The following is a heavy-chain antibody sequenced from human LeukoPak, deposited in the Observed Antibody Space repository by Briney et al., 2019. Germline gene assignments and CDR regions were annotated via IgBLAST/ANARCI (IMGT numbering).Heavy chain of an antibody. Sequence: PGGSLRLSCAASGFTFSSYSMNWVRQAPGKGLEWVSYISTSSNTIYYADPVKGRFTISRDNAKNSLYLQMNSLRAEDTAVYYCARGDCSGGSCYLSLTTIDYWGQGTLVTVPS. V-gene: IGHV3-48*01. J-gene: IGHJ4*02. CDR2: ISTSSNTI. CDR3: ARGDCSGGSCYLSLTTIDY. D-gene: IGHD2-15*01. CDR1: GFTFSSYS.